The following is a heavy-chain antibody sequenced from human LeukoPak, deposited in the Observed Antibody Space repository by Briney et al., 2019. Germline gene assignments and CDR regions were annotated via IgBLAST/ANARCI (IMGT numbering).Heavy chain of an antibody. CDR2: IYYSGST. V-gene: IGHV4-59*01. CDR3: ARELIAAANWFDP. J-gene: IGHJ5*02. CDR1: GGSISSYY. D-gene: IGHD6-13*01. Sequence: SETLSLTCTVSGGSISSYYWSWIRQPPGKGLEWIGYIYYSGSTNYNPSLKSRVTISVDTSKNQFSLKLSSLTAADTAVYYCARELIAAANWFDPWGQGTLVTVSS.